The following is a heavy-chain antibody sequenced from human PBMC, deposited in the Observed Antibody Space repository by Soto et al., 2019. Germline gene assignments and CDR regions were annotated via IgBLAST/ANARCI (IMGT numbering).Heavy chain of an antibody. V-gene: IGHV3-30*19. CDR3: ARWGTTGGLDV. CDR2: TSYDGSDK. Sequence: QVRLVESGGGVVQPGTSLRVSCVGSGFTFRSYVIHWVRQAPGKGLEWVALTSYDGSDKYYGDSVRGRFIISRDNSRNTVDLQMDSLRLEDTALYYCARWGTTGGLDVWGQGTLVSVSS. CDR1: GFTFRSYV. J-gene: IGHJ1*01. D-gene: IGHD3-16*01.